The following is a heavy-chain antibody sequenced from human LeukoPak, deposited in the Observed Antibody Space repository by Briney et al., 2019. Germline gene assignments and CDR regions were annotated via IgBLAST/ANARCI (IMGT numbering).Heavy chain of an antibody. J-gene: IGHJ4*02. CDR3: AAELDYYGSGSYYS. D-gene: IGHD3-10*01. CDR1: GFTFTSSA. CDR2: IVVGSGNT. V-gene: IGHV1-58*02. Sequence: SVKVSCKASGFTFTSSAMQWVRQARGQRLEWIGWIVVGSGNTNYAQKFQERVTITRDMSTSTAYMEPSSLRSEDTAVYYCAAELDYYGSGSYYSWGQGTLVTVSS.